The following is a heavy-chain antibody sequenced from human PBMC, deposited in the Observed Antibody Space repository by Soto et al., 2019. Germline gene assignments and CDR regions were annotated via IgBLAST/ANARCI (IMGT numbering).Heavy chain of an antibody. V-gene: IGHV4-39*01. D-gene: IGHD3-22*01. CDR3: ATVPMIVVVITTGPSVDY. CDR2: IYYSGST. J-gene: IGHJ4*02. CDR1: GGSISSSSYY. Sequence: QLQLQESGPGLVKPSETLSLTCTVSGGSISSSSYYWGWIRQPPGKGLEWIGSIYYSGSTYYNPSLKSRVTISVDTSKNQFSLKLSSVTAADTAVYYCATVPMIVVVITTGPSVDYWGQGTLVTVSS.